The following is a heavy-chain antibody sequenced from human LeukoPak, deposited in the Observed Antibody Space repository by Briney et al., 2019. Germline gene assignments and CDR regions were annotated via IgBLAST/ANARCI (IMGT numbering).Heavy chain of an antibody. CDR2: IYYSGST. Sequence: PSQTLSLTCAVFGGSISSGVYYWIWIRQPPGKGLEWIGYIYYSGSTYYNPSLKSRVTISVDTSKNQFSLKLSSVTAADTAVFYCARDMRSSGLDGFDPWGQGTLVTVSS. V-gene: IGHV4-30-4*01. D-gene: IGHD6-19*01. CDR1: GGSISSGVYY. CDR3: ARDMRSSGLDGFDP. J-gene: IGHJ5*02.